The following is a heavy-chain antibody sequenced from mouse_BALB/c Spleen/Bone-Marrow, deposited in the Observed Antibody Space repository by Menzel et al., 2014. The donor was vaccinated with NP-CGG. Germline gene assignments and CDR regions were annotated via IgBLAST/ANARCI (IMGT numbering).Heavy chain of an antibody. Sequence: VQGAESGAELAKPGASVKMSCKASGYNFISYWMHWVKQRPGQGLEWIGYINPSTGYTECNQKFKDKATLTADKSSSKAYMQLSSLTSEDSAVYYCARNYDYDGGYYAMDYWGQGTSVTVSS. CDR2: INPSTGYT. D-gene: IGHD2-4*01. CDR3: ARNYDYDGGYYAMDY. J-gene: IGHJ4*01. V-gene: IGHV1-7*01. CDR1: GYNFISYW.